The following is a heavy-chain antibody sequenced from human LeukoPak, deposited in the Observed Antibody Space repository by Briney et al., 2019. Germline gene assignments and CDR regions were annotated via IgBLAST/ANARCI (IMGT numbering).Heavy chain of an antibody. CDR3: ARDGPVPATADAFDF. CDR1: GYSFTNYW. J-gene: IGHJ3*01. Sequence: GESLRISCNGSGYSFTNYWIGWVRQMPGQGLEWMGIIYPGDSDIRNSPSFQGRVTISVDKSISTVYLQWSSLKASGTAMYYCARDGPVPATADAFDFWGQGTMVTVSS. D-gene: IGHD2-2*01. CDR2: IYPGDSDI. V-gene: IGHV5-51*01.